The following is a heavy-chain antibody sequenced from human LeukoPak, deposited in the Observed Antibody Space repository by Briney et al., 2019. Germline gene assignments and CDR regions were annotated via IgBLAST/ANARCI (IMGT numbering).Heavy chain of an antibody. CDR1: GFTFSSYW. D-gene: IGHD5-18*01. V-gene: IGHV3-7*01. J-gene: IGHJ4*02. CDR2: IKKDGSEK. CDR3: ARHLSGVTGYTYGRGIDY. Sequence: GGSLRLSCAASGFTFSSYWMSWVRQAPGKGLEWVANIKKDGSEKFYVDSVKGRFTISRDNAKTSLYLQMNSLRAEDTAVYYCARHLSGVTGYTYGRGIDYWGQGTLVTVSS.